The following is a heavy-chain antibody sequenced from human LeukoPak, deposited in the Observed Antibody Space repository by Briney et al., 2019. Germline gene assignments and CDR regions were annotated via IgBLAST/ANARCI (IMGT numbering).Heavy chain of an antibody. J-gene: IGHJ5*02. CDR1: GGSISSGDYY. V-gene: IGHV4-30-4*01. D-gene: IGHD2-15*01. Sequence: SQTLSLTCTVSGGSISSGDYYWSWIRQPPGKGLEWIGYIYYSGSTYYNPSLKSRVTISVDTSKNQFSLKLSSVTAADTAVYYCVRATVVAATCSFDPWGQGTLVTVSS. CDR3: VRATVVAATCSFDP. CDR2: IYYSGST.